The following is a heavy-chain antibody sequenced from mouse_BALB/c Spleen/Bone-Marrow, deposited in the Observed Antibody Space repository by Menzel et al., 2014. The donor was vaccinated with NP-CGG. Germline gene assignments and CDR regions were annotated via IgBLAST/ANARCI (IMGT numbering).Heavy chain of an antibody. CDR1: GYSFTGYY. J-gene: IGHJ3*01. CDR3: ARLDWDGGFAY. Sequence: LVKTGASVKISREASGYSFTGYYMHWVKQSHGKSLEWIGYISCYNGATSYNQKSKGKATFTVDTSSSTAYMQFNSLTSEDSAVYFCARLDWDGGFAYWGQGTLVTVSA. CDR2: ISCYNGAT. V-gene: IGHV1S34*01. D-gene: IGHD4-1*01.